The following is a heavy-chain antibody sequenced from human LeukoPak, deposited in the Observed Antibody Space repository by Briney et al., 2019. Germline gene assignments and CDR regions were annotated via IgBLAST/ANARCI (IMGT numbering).Heavy chain of an antibody. J-gene: IGHJ3*02. CDR1: GFTFSSYW. Sequence: GGSLRLSCAASGFTFSSYWMHWVRQAPGKGLVWVSRINSDGSSTSYADSVKGRFTISRDNAKNTLYLQMNSLRAEDTAVYYCAKDQGLSDLDAFDIWGQGTMVTVSS. V-gene: IGHV3-74*01. D-gene: IGHD1-26*01. CDR2: INSDGSST. CDR3: AKDQGLSDLDAFDI.